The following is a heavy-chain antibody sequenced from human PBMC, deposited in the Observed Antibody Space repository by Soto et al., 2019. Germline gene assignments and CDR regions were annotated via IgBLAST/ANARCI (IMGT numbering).Heavy chain of an antibody. CDR3: AISTVHLQRWWYFDL. J-gene: IGHJ2*01. CDR2: IYTSGST. V-gene: IGHV4-4*07. Sequence: QVQLQESGPGLVKPSETLSLTCTVSGGSISSYYWSWIRQPAGKGLEWIGRIYTSGSTNYNPSLKSRVTMSVDTSKNQFSLKLSSVIAADTAVYYCAISTVHLQRWWYFDLWGRGTLVTVSS. CDR1: GGSISSYY. D-gene: IGHD4-4*01.